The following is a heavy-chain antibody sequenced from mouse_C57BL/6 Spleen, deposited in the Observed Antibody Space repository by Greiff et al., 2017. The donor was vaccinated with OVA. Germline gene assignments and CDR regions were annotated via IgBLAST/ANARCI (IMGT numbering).Heavy chain of an antibody. Sequence: EVKLMESGPGLVKPSQSLSLTCSVTGYSITSGYYWNWIRQFPGNKLEWMGYISYDGSNNYNPSLNNRISITRDTSKNQFFLKLNSVTTEDTATYYCARIGDRGFAYWGQGTLVTVSA. V-gene: IGHV3-6*01. CDR3: ARIGDRGFAY. D-gene: IGHD2-13*01. J-gene: IGHJ3*01. CDR1: GYSITSGYY. CDR2: ISYDGSN.